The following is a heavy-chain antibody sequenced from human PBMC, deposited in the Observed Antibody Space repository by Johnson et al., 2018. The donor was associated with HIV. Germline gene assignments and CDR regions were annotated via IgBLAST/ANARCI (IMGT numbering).Heavy chain of an antibody. CDR2: ISYDGSNK. CDR3: TMLDAFDI. Sequence: VQLVESGGGVVQPGRSLRLSCVASRFTFSSYAMHWVRQAPGKGLEWVAVISYDGSNKYYADSVKGRFTISRDNSKNTLYLQMNSLKTEDTAVYYCTMLDAFDIWGQGTMVTVSS. V-gene: IGHV3-30*04. D-gene: IGHD2-8*01. CDR1: RFTFSSYA. J-gene: IGHJ3*02.